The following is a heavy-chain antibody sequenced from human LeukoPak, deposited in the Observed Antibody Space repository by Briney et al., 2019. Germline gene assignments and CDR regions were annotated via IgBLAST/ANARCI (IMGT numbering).Heavy chain of an antibody. J-gene: IGHJ4*02. D-gene: IGHD1-26*01. CDR1: GFTFSSYW. CDR3: AKGIVGASPYFDY. Sequence: GGSLRLSCAASGFTFSSYWMHWVRQAPGKGLVWVSRINGDGSSTTYADSVKGRFTTSRDNAKNTLYLQMNSLRAEDTAVYYCAKGIVGASPYFDYWGQGTLVTVSS. CDR2: INGDGSST. V-gene: IGHV3-74*01.